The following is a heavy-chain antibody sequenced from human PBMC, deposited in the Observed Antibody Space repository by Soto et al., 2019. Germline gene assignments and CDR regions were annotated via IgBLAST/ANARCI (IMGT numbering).Heavy chain of an antibody. CDR1: GLNFEKCS. CDR3: ATDTGDIEVVPATT. Sequence: GGSLRLSCAASGLNFEKCSMNWVRQPPGKGPEWLASISPSSTYIRYADSVKGRFTISRDNARNSLSLQMMNLRADDTAIYYCATDTGDIEVVPATTWGQGTLGTV. D-gene: IGHD2-15*01. V-gene: IGHV3-21*04. J-gene: IGHJ4*02. CDR2: ISPSSTYI.